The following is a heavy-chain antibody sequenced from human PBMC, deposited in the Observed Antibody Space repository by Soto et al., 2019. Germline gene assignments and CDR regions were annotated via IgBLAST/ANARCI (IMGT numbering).Heavy chain of an antibody. J-gene: IGHJ5*02. CDR3: ARAARSARRGYNWFDP. Sequence: PGGSLRLSCAASGFTFSSYSMNWVRQAPGKGLEWVSSISSSSSYIYYADSVKGRFTISRDNAKNSLYLQMNSLRAEDTAVYYCARAARSARRGYNWFDPWGQGTLVTVSS. CDR1: GFTFSSYS. D-gene: IGHD4-17*01. CDR2: ISSSSSYI. V-gene: IGHV3-21*01.